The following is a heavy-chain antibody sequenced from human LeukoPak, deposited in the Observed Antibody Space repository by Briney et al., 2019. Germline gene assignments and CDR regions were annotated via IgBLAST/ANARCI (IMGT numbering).Heavy chain of an antibody. CDR3: ARVQGCSGGTCYFHY. CDR2: ISSSGSYT. V-gene: IGHV3-11*06. Sequence: PGGSLRLSCAASGFVFSDYYMIWIRQAPGKGLEWISYISSSGSYTSYADSVKGRFTISRDNAKNTVYPQMNSLRAEDTAVYYCARVQGCSGGTCYFHYWGQGTLVTVSS. D-gene: IGHD2-15*01. J-gene: IGHJ4*03. CDR1: GFVFSDYY.